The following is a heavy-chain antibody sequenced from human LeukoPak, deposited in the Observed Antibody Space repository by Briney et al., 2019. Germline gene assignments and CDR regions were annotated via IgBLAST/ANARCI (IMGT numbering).Heavy chain of an antibody. CDR3: ARAAAAGWFDP. Sequence: SETLSLTCAVYGGSFSGYYWSWIRQPPGKGLEWIGEINHSGSTNYNPSLKSRVTISVDTSKSQFSLKLSSVTAADTAVYYCARAAAAGWFDPWGQGTLVTVSS. V-gene: IGHV4-34*01. CDR2: INHSGST. D-gene: IGHD6-13*01. CDR1: GGSFSGYY. J-gene: IGHJ5*02.